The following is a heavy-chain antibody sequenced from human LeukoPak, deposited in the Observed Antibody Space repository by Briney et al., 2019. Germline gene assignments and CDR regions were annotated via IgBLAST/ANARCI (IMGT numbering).Heavy chain of an antibody. V-gene: IGHV3-53*01. J-gene: IGHJ4*02. CDR2: IYSGGST. Sequence: GGSLRLSCAASGFTVSSNYMSWVRQAPGKGLEWVSVIYSGGSTYYADSVKGRFTISRDNSKNTLYLQMNSLRAEDTAVYYCAKGGQEGWPPYYFDYWGQGTLVTVSS. CDR1: GFTVSSNY. D-gene: IGHD2-15*01. CDR3: AKGGQEGWPPYYFDY.